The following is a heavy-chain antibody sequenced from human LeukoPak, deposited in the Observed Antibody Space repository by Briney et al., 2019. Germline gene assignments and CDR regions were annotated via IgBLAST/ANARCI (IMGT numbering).Heavy chain of an antibody. J-gene: IGHJ4*02. CDR1: GGSVSSGDYY. D-gene: IGHD5-18*01. CDR3: ATGTALQLWNDY. CDR2: IYHSGTT. Sequence: SETLSLTCTVSGGSVSSGDYYWSWIRQSPGEGLEWIGYIYHSGTTYYNPSLKNRVTISMDTSKNQFSLKLSSVTAADTAVYYCATGTALQLWNDYWGQGTLVTVSS. V-gene: IGHV4-30-4*01.